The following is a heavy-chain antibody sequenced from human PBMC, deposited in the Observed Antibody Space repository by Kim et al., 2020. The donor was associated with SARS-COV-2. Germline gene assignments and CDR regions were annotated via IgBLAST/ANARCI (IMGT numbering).Heavy chain of an antibody. CDR2: ISGSGGST. D-gene: IGHD3-10*01. J-gene: IGHJ6*02. Sequence: GGSLRLSCAASGFTFSSYAMSWVRQAPGKGLEWVSAISGSGGSTYYADSVKGRFTISRDNSKNTLYLQMNSLRAEDTAVYYCAKRGGSGSSRSNYYYGMDVWGQGTTVTVSS. CDR1: GFTFSSYA. CDR3: AKRGGSGSSRSNYYYGMDV. V-gene: IGHV3-23*01.